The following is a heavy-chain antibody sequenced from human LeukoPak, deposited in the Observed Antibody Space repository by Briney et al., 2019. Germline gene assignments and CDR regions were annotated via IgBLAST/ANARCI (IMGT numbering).Heavy chain of an antibody. Sequence: GESLKISCKVSGYTFANYWIGGVRQMPGKGLEWMGIIYPADSETRYSPSFQGQVTISVDKSISTAYLQWSSLKASDTAMYYCGRKLSGSYYGLDYWGQGTLVTVSS. CDR2: IYPADSET. V-gene: IGHV5-51*01. CDR3: GRKLSGSYYGLDY. J-gene: IGHJ4*02. D-gene: IGHD1-26*01. CDR1: GYTFANYW.